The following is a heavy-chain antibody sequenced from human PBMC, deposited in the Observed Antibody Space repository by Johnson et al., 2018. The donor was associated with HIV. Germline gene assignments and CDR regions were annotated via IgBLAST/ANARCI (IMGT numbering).Heavy chain of an antibody. CDR3: ARAVGAGGI. V-gene: IGHV3-49*04. CDR1: GFTFGDYA. J-gene: IGHJ3*02. D-gene: IGHD1-26*01. CDR2: IRSNAYGGTT. Sequence: VQLVESGGGLVQPGRSLRLSCTASGFTFGDYAMSWVRQAPGKVLDWVGFIRSNAYGGTTEYAASVKGRFTISRDDSKSIAYLQMKSLKTEDTAVYYCARAVGAGGIWGQGTMVTVSS.